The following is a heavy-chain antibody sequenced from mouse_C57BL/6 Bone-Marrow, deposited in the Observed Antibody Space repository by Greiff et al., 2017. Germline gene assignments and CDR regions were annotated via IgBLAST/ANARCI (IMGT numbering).Heavy chain of an antibody. J-gene: IGHJ3*01. D-gene: IGHD1-1*01. Sequence: QVQLQQSGAELVRPGTSVKVSCKASGYAFTNYLIEWVKQRPGQGLEWIGVINPGSGGTNYNEKFKGKATLTADKSSSTAYMQLSSLTSEGSAVYFCARSGYYCGSSLFAYWGQGTLVTVSA. CDR2: INPGSGGT. CDR1: GYAFTNYL. CDR3: ARSGYYCGSSLFAY. V-gene: IGHV1-54*01.